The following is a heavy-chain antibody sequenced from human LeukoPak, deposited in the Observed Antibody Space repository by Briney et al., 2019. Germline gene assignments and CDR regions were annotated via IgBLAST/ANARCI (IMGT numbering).Heavy chain of an antibody. CDR2: INHSGST. J-gene: IGHJ6*03. Sequence: SETLSLTCAVYGGFFSDYYWSWIRQPPGKGLEWIGEINHSGSTNYNPSLKSRVTISVDTSKNQFSLKLSSVTAADTAVSYCARCRISLRYYYYMDVWGKGTTVTVSS. CDR1: GGFFSDYY. D-gene: IGHD1-14*01. CDR3: ARCRISLRYYYYMDV. V-gene: IGHV4-34*01.